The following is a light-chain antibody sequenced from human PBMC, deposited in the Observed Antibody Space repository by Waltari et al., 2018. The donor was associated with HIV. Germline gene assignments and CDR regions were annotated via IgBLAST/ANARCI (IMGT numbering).Light chain of an antibody. V-gene: IGLV2-23*02. CDR2: EVS. CDR3: CSYVGWSTILYV. CDR1: SHDVGSYNL. J-gene: IGLJ1*01. Sequence: QSALTQPASVSGSPGQSITISCPGTSHDVGSYNLVSWYQQDPGKTPKLMIYEVSKLPSGVSNRFSGSKSGNTASLTISGLQAEDEADYYCCSYVGWSTILYVFGTGTKVTVL.